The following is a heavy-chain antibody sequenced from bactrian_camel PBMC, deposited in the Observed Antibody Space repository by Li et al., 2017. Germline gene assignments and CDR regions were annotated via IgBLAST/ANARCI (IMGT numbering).Heavy chain of an antibody. CDR2: VRSHGGNG. CDR1: GYAYRSYA. D-gene: IGHD8*01. CDR3: AADDNCTSFRF. Sequence: VQLVESGGGSVQAGGSLRLSCVVSGYAYRSYASYCFGWFRQAPGKEREGVAVVRSHGGNGDYAASVKGRFTVSRDNAKNTLHLQIDNAKPEDTGMYRCAADDNCTSFRFWGQGTQVTVS. V-gene: IGHV3S31*01. J-gene: IGHJ4*01.